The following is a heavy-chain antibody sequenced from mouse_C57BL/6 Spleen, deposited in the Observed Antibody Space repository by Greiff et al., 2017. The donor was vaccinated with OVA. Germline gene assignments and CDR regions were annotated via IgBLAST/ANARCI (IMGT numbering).Heavy chain of an antibody. CDR1: GYTFTSYW. J-gene: IGHJ4*01. Sequence: QVQLKQPGAELVMPGASVKLSCKASGYTFTSYWMHWVKQRPGQGLEWIGEIDPSDSYTNYNQKFKGKSTLTVDKSSSTAYMQLSSLTSEDSAVYYCARAGYGSSSYAMDYWGQGTSVTVSS. V-gene: IGHV1-69*01. CDR2: IDPSDSYT. CDR3: ARAGYGSSSYAMDY. D-gene: IGHD1-1*01.